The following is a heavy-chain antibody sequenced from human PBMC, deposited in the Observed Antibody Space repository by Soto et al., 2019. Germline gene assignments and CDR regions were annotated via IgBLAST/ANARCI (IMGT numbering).Heavy chain of an antibody. CDR3: AREYDGVDRDYYGLDV. CDR2: IHYSGSI. V-gene: IGHV4-30-4*08. CDR1: GGSISYEYYH. J-gene: IGHJ6*02. D-gene: IGHD3-10*01. Sequence: QVQLQQSGPGLVKPSQTLSLTCTVSGGSISYEYYHWTWIRQSPGKGLEWLGYIHYSGSIIYNPSFKSRVTISVDTSKNQFSLQLSSVTAADTAVYFCAREYDGVDRDYYGLDVWGQGTTVTVSS.